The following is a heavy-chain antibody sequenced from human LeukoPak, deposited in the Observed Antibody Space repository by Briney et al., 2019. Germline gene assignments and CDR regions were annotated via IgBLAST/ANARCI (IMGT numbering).Heavy chain of an antibody. D-gene: IGHD1-7*01. CDR2: IKQDGGEK. V-gene: IGHV3-7*01. Sequence: GGSLRLSCAAPGFTFSNYWMSWVRQAPGKGLQWVANIKQDGGEKYYVDSVKGRFTISRDNAKKSLYLQMNSLRAEDTAVYYCARDDDWNYEDYWGQGTLVTVSS. J-gene: IGHJ4*02. CDR1: GFTFSNYW. CDR3: ARDDDWNYEDY.